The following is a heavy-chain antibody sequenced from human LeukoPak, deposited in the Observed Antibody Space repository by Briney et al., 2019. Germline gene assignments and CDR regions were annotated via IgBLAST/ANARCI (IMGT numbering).Heavy chain of an antibody. V-gene: IGHV3-7*03. D-gene: IGHD2-15*01. CDR3: AKECPAYCRGGSCPRDF. J-gene: IGHJ4*02. CDR1: GFTFTSYS. CDR2: IKQDGSEK. Sequence: GGSLRLSCAASGFTFTSYSMSWVRQAPGKGLEWVANIKQDGSEKYYVDSVKGRFTISRDNAKNSLYVQMNSLRAEDTAVYYCAKECPAYCRGGSCPRDFWGQGTLVTVSS.